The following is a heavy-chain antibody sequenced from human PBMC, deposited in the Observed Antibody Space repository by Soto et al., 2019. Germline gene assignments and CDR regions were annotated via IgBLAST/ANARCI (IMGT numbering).Heavy chain of an antibody. CDR2: ISWNSGSI. CDR3: AKPRSQYCSGGSCFFDAFDI. J-gene: IGHJ3*02. D-gene: IGHD2-15*01. Sequence: GGSLRLSCAASGFTFDDYAMHWVRQAPGKGLEWVSGISWNSGSIGYADSVKGRFTISRDNAKNSLYLQMNSLRAEDTALYYCAKPRSQYCSGGSCFFDAFDIWGQGTMVTVSS. V-gene: IGHV3-9*01. CDR1: GFTFDDYA.